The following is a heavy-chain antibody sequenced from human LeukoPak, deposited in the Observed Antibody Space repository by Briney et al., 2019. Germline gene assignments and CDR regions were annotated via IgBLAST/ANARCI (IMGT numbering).Heavy chain of an antibody. CDR3: ARGPTGFWSGCYKWVRSLWFDP. D-gene: IGHD3-3*01. CDR1: GYTFTSYD. Sequence: GASVKVSCKASGYTFTSYDINWVRQATGQGLEWMGWMNPNSGNTGYAQKFQGRVTMTRNTSISTAYMELSSLRSEDTAVYYCARGPTGFWSGCYKWVRSLWFDPWGQGTLVTVSS. CDR2: MNPNSGNT. V-gene: IGHV1-8*01. J-gene: IGHJ5*02.